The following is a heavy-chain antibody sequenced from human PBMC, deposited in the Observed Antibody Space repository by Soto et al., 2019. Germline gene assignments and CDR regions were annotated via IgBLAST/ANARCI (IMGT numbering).Heavy chain of an antibody. CDR2: IYYSGST. Sequence: QLQLQESGPGLVKPSETLSLTCTVSGDSISSSSSYWAWIRQPPGKGLEWMGSIYYSGSTHYNSSXXXXXXXXXXXXXXXXXXXXXXXXXADTAVXXXARNTSIFFDFWGQGTLVTVSS. CDR3: ARNTSIFFDF. J-gene: IGHJ4*02. CDR1: GDSISSSSSY. D-gene: IGHD6-19*01. V-gene: IGHV4-39*01.